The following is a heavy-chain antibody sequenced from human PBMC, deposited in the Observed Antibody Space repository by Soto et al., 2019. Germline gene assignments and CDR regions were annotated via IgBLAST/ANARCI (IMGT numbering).Heavy chain of an antibody. CDR1: GGSISSSSYY. Sequence: QLQLQESGPVLVKPSETLSLTCTVSGGSISSSSYYWGWIRQPPGKGLEWIGSIYYSGSTYYNPSLKSRVTISVDTSKNQFSLKLSSVTAADTAVYYCARFIAAAGTLNWFDPWGQGTLVTVSS. D-gene: IGHD6-13*01. CDR2: IYYSGST. J-gene: IGHJ5*02. V-gene: IGHV4-39*01. CDR3: ARFIAAAGTLNWFDP.